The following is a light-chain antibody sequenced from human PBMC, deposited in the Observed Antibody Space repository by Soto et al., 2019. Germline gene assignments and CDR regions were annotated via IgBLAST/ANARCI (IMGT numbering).Light chain of an antibody. CDR3: KSYAGSNNYV. CDR1: KSDIGVYDF. Sequence: QAVLTHPPSASWSPGHLVTIACTGTKSDIGVYDFVSWYQHHPGKAPRLIIYEVVQRPSGVPDRFSGSKSGNTASLTVSGLQAADEADHFCKSYAGSNNYVFGSGTKVTVL. V-gene: IGLV2-8*01. CDR2: EVV. J-gene: IGLJ1*01.